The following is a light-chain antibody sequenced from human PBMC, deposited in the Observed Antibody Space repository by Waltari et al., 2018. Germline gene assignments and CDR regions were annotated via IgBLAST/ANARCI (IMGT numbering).Light chain of an antibody. CDR1: GSNLGAGYD. Sequence: QSVLTQPPSVSGAPGQRVSISCTGSGSNLGAGYDVHWHQQHPGKAPKLLIYGTSTRPPGVPDRFCGSQSGTSAALAITALQAEDEAEYYCQSYDTSLSVVFGGGTKLTVL. V-gene: IGLV1-40*01. J-gene: IGLJ2*01. CDR2: GTS. CDR3: QSYDTSLSVV.